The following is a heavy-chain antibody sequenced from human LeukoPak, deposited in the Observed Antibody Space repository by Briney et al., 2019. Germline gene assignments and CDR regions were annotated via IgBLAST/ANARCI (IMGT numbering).Heavy chain of an antibody. CDR3: ARALVDYGDFDFDL. D-gene: IGHD4-17*01. Sequence: SQTLSLTCTVSRGSISSGDYYWSWIRQPPGKGLEWLGYIYYSGSTYYNPSLKSRVTISVDTSKNQFSLKLSSVTAADTAVYYCARALVDYGDFDFDLWGRGTLVTVSS. CDR1: RGSISSGDYY. V-gene: IGHV4-30-4*01. CDR2: IYYSGST. J-gene: IGHJ2*01.